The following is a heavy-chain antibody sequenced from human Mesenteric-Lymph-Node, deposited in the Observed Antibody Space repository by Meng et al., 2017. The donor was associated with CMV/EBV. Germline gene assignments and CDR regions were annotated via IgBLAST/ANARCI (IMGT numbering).Heavy chain of an antibody. V-gene: IGHV3-23*01. Sequence: GESLKISCEASGFTFSDYAMSWVRQAPGKGLDWVSSISASGNSIYYADSVKGRFTISRDNSRNTLYLQMNSLRPDDTAVYFCASATVTYYIENFPHMIIPHYYYGLDVWGQGTTVTVSS. J-gene: IGHJ6*02. CDR1: GFTFSDYA. D-gene: IGHD2-21*01. CDR3: ASATVTYYIENFPHMIIPHYYYGLDV. CDR2: ISASGNSI.